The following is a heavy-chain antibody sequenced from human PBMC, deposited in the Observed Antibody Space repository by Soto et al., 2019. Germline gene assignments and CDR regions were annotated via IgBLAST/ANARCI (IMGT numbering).Heavy chain of an antibody. CDR1: GFTFSSYA. J-gene: IGHJ5*01. CDR3: AKLGDAVSGYFDF. Sequence: QVQLVQSGGGVVQPGGSLRLSCAASGFTFSSYAIHWVRQAPGKGLEWVADVSFDGSHKTYAVPVRGRFTISRDNSKKTVYLQMNSLRAEDKALYYCAKLGDAVSGYFDFWGQGTQVAVSS. CDR2: VSFDGSHK. V-gene: IGHV3-30*18. D-gene: IGHD3-3*01.